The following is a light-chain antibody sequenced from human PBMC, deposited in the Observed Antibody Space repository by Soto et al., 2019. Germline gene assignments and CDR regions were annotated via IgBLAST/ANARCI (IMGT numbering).Light chain of an antibody. V-gene: IGKV3-11*01. Sequence: EIVLTQSPATLSMSPGERATLSCRASHSVSTYLAWYQQKPGQAPRLLIFDASNRASGIPSRFSGSGSGTNFTLTISRLEPEDFAVYFCQQRSHWPPLTFGGGTKVEIK. CDR1: HSVSTY. J-gene: IGKJ4*01. CDR2: DAS. CDR3: QQRSHWPPLT.